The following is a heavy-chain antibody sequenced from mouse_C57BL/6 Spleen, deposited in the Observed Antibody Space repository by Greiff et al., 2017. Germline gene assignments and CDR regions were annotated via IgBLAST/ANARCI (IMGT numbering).Heavy chain of an antibody. D-gene: IGHD1-1*01. V-gene: IGHV5-16*01. CDR3: ARGPSYYGSSYDYAMDY. CDR2: INYDGSST. Sequence: EVKLEESEGGLVQPGSSMKLSCTASGFTFSDYYMAWVRQVPDKGLEWVANINYDGSSTYYLDSLKSRFIISRDNAKNILYLQMSSLKSEDTATYYCARGPSYYGSSYDYAMDYWGQGTSVTVSS. J-gene: IGHJ4*01. CDR1: GFTFSDYY.